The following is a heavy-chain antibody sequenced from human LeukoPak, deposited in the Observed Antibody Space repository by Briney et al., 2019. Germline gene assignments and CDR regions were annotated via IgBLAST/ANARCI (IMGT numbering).Heavy chain of an antibody. D-gene: IGHD3-9*01. J-gene: IGHJ4*02. CDR2: ISSSSSYI. Sequence: KTGGSLRLSCAASGFTFSSYSMNWVRQAPGKGLEWVSCISSSSSYIYYANSVKGRFTISRDNAKNSLYLQMNSLRAEDTAVYYCARERYDILTGPIDYWGQGTLVTVSS. CDR3: ARERYDILTGPIDY. V-gene: IGHV3-21*01. CDR1: GFTFSSYS.